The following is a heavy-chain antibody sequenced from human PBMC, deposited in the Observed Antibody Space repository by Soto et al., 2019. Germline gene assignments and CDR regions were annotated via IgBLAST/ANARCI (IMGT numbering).Heavy chain of an antibody. Sequence: QVQLQESGPGLVKPSETLSLTCTVSGGSISSYYWSWIRQPPGKGLEWIGFIFYSGSTSYNPSLKSRVTISLDTSEYPFSLKLNSVTAADTAVYYCASMIGDPVLSFDSWGQGTLVAVSS. J-gene: IGHJ5*01. CDR1: GGSISSYY. D-gene: IGHD3-10*02. CDR2: IFYSGST. CDR3: ASMIGDPVLSFDS. V-gene: IGHV4-59*01.